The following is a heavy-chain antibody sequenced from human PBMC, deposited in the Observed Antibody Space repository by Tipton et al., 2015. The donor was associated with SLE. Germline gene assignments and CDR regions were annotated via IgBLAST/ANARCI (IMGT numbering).Heavy chain of an antibody. CDR2: IRYDGSEK. CDR1: GFTFSSYG. J-gene: IGHJ4*02. CDR3: AKDGMLEFSGSHHLDY. D-gene: IGHD1-26*01. V-gene: IGHV3-30*02. Sequence: SLRLSCAASGFTFSSYGMYWVRQAPGKGLEWVAFIRYDGSEKCYADSVKGRFTISRDNSRNMLHLQMNSLRAEDTAVYYCAKDGMLEFSGSHHLDYWGQGTLVTVPS.